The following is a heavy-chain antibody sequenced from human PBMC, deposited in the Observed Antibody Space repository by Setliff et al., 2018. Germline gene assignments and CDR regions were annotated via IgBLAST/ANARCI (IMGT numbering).Heavy chain of an antibody. CDR3: ARKNQLRHYNWFDP. J-gene: IGHJ5*02. Sequence: PSETLSLTCTVSGGSISSGGYYWSWIRQHPGKGLEWIGYIYYSGSTYYNPSLKSRVTISVDTSKNQFSLKLSSVTAADTAVYYCARKNQLRHYNWFDPWGLGTLDTVSS. CDR2: IYYSGST. D-gene: IGHD2-2*01. V-gene: IGHV4-31*03. CDR1: GGSISSGGYY.